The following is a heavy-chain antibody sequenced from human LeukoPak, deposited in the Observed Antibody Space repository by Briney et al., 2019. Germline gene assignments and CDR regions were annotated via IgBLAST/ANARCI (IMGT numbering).Heavy chain of an antibody. V-gene: IGHV3-74*03. CDR2: IKMDERSA. CDR1: GFTITNNW. D-gene: IGHD3-10*01. J-gene: IGHJ4*02. Sequence: GGSLRLSCTVSGFTITNNWMYWVRHAPGRGLVWVSRIKMDERSAVYADSVKGRFIISRDNAKNTVYLQMNSLRADDTAVYYCATVFKGSSLQDYWGQGTLVTVSS. CDR3: ATVFKGSSLQDY.